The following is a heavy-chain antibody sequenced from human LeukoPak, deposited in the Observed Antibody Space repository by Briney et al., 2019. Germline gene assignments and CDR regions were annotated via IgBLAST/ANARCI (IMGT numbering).Heavy chain of an antibody. V-gene: IGHV2-70*04. J-gene: IGHJ4*02. CDR3: ARDLAVAGNYYFDY. CDR2: IDWDDDK. Sequence: SGPALVKPTQTLTLTCTLSGFSLSTSGMRVSWIRQPPGKALEWLARIDWDDDKFYSTSLKTRLTISKDTSKNQVVLTMTNMDPVDTATYYCARDLAVAGNYYFDYWGQGTLVTVSS. D-gene: IGHD6-19*01. CDR1: GFSLSTSGMR.